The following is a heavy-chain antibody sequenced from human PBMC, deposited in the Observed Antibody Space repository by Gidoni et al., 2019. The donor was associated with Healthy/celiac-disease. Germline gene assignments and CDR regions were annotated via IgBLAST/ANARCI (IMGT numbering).Heavy chain of an antibody. CDR3: ARGFQVAINWFDP. Sequence: QVQLVQSGAQLKKPGASVKVSCKSSGSTFTGYYMHEVRQAPGQGVEWMGWINPNSGEKNYAQELPGRVTMTRDTSISTAYMQLRMPRSDDRAVYYCARGFQVAINWFDPWGQGTLVTVSS. CDR1: GSTFTGYY. V-gene: IGHV1-2*02. J-gene: IGHJ5*02. CDR2: INPNSGEK. D-gene: IGHD2-15*01.